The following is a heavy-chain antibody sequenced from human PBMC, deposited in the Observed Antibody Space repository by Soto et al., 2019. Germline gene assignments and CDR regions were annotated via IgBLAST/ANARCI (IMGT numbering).Heavy chain of an antibody. Sequence: QVQLVQSGAEVKKPGASVKVSCKASGYTFTSYGISWVRQAPGQGLEWMGWISAYNGNTNYAQKLQGRVTMTTYTSTSTAYMELRSLRSDDTAVYYCARGPIDVVVVAATQGTLYFDYWGQGTLVTVSS. CDR2: ISAYNGNT. CDR1: GYTFTSYG. V-gene: IGHV1-18*01. J-gene: IGHJ4*02. CDR3: ARGPIDVVVVAATQGTLYFDY. D-gene: IGHD2-15*01.